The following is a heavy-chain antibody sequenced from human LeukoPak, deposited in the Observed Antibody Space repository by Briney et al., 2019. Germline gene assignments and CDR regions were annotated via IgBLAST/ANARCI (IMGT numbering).Heavy chain of an antibody. Sequence: GRSLRLSCAASGFTFSSYSMNWVRQAPGKGLEWVSSISSSSTYIYYADSVKGRFTISRDNAKNSLHLQMNSLRAEDTAVYCCARNRYGSSLDAFDIWGQGTVVTVSS. CDR1: GFTFSSYS. D-gene: IGHD6-13*01. CDR3: ARNRYGSSLDAFDI. CDR2: ISSSSTYI. V-gene: IGHV3-21*01. J-gene: IGHJ3*02.